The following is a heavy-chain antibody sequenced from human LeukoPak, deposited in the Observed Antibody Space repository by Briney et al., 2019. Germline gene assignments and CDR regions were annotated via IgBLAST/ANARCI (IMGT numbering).Heavy chain of an antibody. Sequence: PSETLSLTCTVSGGSINSSSYYWGWIRQPPGKGLEWIGTIYYSGSTYYNPSLKSRVTISVDTSKNQFSLKLSSVTASDTAVYYCARRFAPSRNDAFDIWGQRTMFTVSS. J-gene: IGHJ3*02. CDR2: IYYSGST. CDR1: GGSINSSSYY. D-gene: IGHD3-10*01. CDR3: ARRFAPSRNDAFDI. V-gene: IGHV4-39*01.